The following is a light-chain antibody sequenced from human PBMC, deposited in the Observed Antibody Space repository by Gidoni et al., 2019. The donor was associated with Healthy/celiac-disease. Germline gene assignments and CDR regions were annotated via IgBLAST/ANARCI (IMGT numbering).Light chain of an antibody. CDR1: QSISSY. CDR2: AAS. CDR3: QQSYSTPRT. V-gene: IGKV1-39*01. Sequence: DIQMTQSPSSLSASVGDRVTITCRASQSISSYLNWYQQKPGKAPKLLIYAASSLRSGVPSRFSGSGSGTDFTLTISSLQPEDFATYYCQQSYSTPRTFGQGTKLEIK. J-gene: IGKJ2*01.